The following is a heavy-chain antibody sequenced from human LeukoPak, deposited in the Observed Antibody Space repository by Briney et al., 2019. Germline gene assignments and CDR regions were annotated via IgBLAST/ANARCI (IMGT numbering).Heavy chain of an antibody. CDR1: GGSISGYY. D-gene: IGHD6-13*01. J-gene: IGHJ4*02. CDR2: IYYSGST. V-gene: IGHV4-59*01. Sequence: PSETLSLTCSVSGGSISGYYWSWSRQPPGKGLEWIGYIYYSGSTNYNPSLKSRVTISLDTSKNQFSLKLSSVTAADTAVYYCARADTHHTYSSSWHFDYWGQGTLVTVSS. CDR3: ARADTHHTYSSSWHFDY.